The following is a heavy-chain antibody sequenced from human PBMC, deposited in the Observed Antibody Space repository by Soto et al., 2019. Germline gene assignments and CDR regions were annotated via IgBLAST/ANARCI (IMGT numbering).Heavy chain of an antibody. CDR1: GFTFTGHY. V-gene: IGHV1-2*02. J-gene: IGHJ6*02. D-gene: IGHD3-22*01. Sequence: ASVKVSCKTSGFTFTGHYMHWVRQAPGQGLEWMGWINPNNGATSYAQNFQGRVTMTRDTSISTVYMELSRLKFDDTAVYYCARTYYYDSSGYYGYYGMDVWGQGTTVTVSS. CDR3: ARTYYYDSSGYYGYYGMDV. CDR2: INPNNGAT.